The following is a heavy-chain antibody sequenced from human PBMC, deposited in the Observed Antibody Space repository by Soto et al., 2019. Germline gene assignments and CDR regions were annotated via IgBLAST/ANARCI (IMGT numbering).Heavy chain of an antibody. CDR3: ASDSSGYYYMDV. D-gene: IGHD6-19*01. J-gene: IGHJ6*03. CDR1: GFTFSSYS. V-gene: IGHV3-21*01. CDR2: ISSSSSYI. Sequence: VQLVESGGGLVKPGGSLRLSCAASGFTFSSYSMNWVRQAPGKGLEWVSSISSSSSYIYYADSVKGRFTISRDNAKNSLYLQMNSLRAEDTAVYYCASDSSGYYYMDVWGKGTTVTVSS.